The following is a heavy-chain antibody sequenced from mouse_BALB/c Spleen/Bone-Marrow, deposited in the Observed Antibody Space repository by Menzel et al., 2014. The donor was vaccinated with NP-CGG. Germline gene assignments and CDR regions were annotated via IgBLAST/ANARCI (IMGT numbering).Heavy chain of an antibody. D-gene: IGHD3-2*01. V-gene: IGHV1-67*01. CDR2: ISTYSGNT. CDR3: ARDISGYVRAMDY. CDR1: GYTFTDYA. J-gene: IGHJ4*01. Sequence: QVQLKESGPELVSPGVSVKISCKASGYTFTDYAIHWVKQSHSKRLEWIGIISTYSGNTNYNQKFKGKATMTVEKSSSTAYMELARLTSEDSAIYYCARDISGYVRAMDYWGQGTSVTVSS.